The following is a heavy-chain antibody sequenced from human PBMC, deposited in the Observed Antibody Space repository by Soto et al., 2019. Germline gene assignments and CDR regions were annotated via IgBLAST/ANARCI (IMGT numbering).Heavy chain of an antibody. CDR1: GGSISSGGYS. Sequence: QLQLQESGSGLVKPSQTLSLTCAGSGGSISSGGYSWSWIRQPPGKGLEWIGYIYHSGSTYYNPSAKSRVPISVDRSKNQAARKLSSVTAADTAVSYCARGLTTVTTFDYWGQGTLVTVSS. J-gene: IGHJ4*02. V-gene: IGHV4-30-2*01. CDR3: ARGLTTVTTFDY. CDR2: IYHSGST. D-gene: IGHD4-17*01.